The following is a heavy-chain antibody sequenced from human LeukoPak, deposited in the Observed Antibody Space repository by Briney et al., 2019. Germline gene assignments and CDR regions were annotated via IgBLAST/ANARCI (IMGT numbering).Heavy chain of an antibody. CDR2: ISPSGGGT. CDR3: ARKGLGGELGGFDS. J-gene: IGHJ4*02. D-gene: IGHD1-26*01. CDR1: GFTFRNYG. V-gene: IGHV3-23*01. Sequence: GGSLRLSCAASGFTFRNYGMNWVRQAPGKGLEWVSGISPSGGGTYYADSVKGRFTISRDNAKNSLYLQMNSLRVDDTALYHCARKGLGGELGGFDSWGQGTLVTVSS.